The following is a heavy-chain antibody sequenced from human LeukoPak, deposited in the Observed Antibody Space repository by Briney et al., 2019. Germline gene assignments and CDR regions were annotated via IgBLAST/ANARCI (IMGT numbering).Heavy chain of an antibody. J-gene: IGHJ3*02. CDR3: ASLIAAALRGAFDI. D-gene: IGHD6-13*01. Sequence: SETLSLICTVSGGFISSSSYYWGWIRQPSGKGLEWIGSIYYSGSTYYNPSLRSRVTISADTSKNQFSLKLSSVTAADTAVYYCASLIAAALRGAFDIWGQGTMVTVSS. CDR1: GGFISSSSYY. V-gene: IGHV4-39*01. CDR2: IYYSGST.